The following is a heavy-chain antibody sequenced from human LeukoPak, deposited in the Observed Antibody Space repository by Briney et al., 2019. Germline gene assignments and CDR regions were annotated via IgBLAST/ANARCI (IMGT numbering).Heavy chain of an antibody. J-gene: IGHJ4*02. CDR2: IYSSGST. V-gene: IGHV4-4*07. CDR1: GGSINSYY. Sequence: PSETLSLTCTVYGGSINSYYWSWIRQPAGKGLEWIGRIYSSGSTNYNPSLKSRVSMSVDTSKNQFSLKLTSVTAADTDVYYCARGGKATVVTMWGQGILVTVSS. CDR3: ARGGKATVVTM. D-gene: IGHD4-23*01.